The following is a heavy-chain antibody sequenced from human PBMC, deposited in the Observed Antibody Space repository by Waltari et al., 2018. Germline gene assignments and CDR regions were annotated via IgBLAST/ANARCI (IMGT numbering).Heavy chain of an antibody. J-gene: IGHJ5*02. D-gene: IGHD5-12*01. CDR2: MDYSGRS. CDR1: GGSISSSSYY. Sequence: QLQLQESGPGLVKPPETLSLPCTVSGGSISSSSYYWGWIRQPPEKGLEWVASMDYSGRSYYNPSLKSRVTISVYTSKNQFSLEVRSVTAADTAVYYCARGFGSATTSRFDPWGQGIVVTVSS. V-gene: IGHV4-39*07. CDR3: ARGFGSATTSRFDP.